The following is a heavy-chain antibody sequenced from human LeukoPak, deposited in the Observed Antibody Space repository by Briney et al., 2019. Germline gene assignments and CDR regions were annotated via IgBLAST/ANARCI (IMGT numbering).Heavy chain of an antibody. V-gene: IGHV4-39*07. Sequence: SETLSLTCTVSGGSISSSSYYWGWIRQPPGKGLEWIGSIYYSGSTYYNPSLKSRVTISVDTSKNQFSLKLSSVTAADTAVYYCARKRGHSYGSRGDYYYMDVWGKGTTVTVSS. D-gene: IGHD5-18*01. CDR2: IYYSGST. CDR3: ARKRGHSYGSRGDYYYMDV. J-gene: IGHJ6*03. CDR1: GGSISSSSYY.